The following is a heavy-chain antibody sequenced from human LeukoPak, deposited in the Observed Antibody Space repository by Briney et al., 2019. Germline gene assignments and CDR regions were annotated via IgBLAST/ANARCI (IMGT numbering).Heavy chain of an antibody. J-gene: IGHJ4*02. CDR2: INTNSGGT. CDR1: GYTFTGYY. Sequence: ASVKVSCKASGYTFTGYYMHWVRQAPGQGLGWMGWINTNSGGTNYAQKFQGRVTMTRDTSISTAYMELSRLRSDDTAVYYCARSPSSSWYYFDYWGQGTLVTVSS. CDR3: ARSPSSSWYYFDY. D-gene: IGHD6-13*01. V-gene: IGHV1-2*02.